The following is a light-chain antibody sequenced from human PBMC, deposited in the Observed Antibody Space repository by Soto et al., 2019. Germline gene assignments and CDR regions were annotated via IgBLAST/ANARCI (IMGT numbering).Light chain of an antibody. Sequence: DIVMTQSPDSLSVSLGERATINFKSSQIVLYSSNNKNYLAWYQQKPGQPPKLLIYWASTRESGVPDRFSGSGSGTDFTLTISSLQPEDFATYYCQQSYSTPPWTFGQGTKVDIK. CDR2: WAS. V-gene: IGKV4-1*01. J-gene: IGKJ1*01. CDR1: QIVLYSSNNKNY. CDR3: QQSYSTPPWT.